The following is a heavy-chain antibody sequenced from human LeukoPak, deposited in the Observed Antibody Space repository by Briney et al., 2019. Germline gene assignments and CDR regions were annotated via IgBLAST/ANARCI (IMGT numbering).Heavy chain of an antibody. Sequence: PGGSLRLSCVASGLPFSAYAMSWVRQAPGKGLEWVSSISGDGASTYYADSVKGRFTISRDNSKNTLYVQMNSLRAEDTAIYYCARDRIAVAGMGAFQHWGQGTLVTVSS. CDR1: GLPFSAYA. CDR3: ARDRIAVAGMGAFQH. D-gene: IGHD6-19*01. V-gene: IGHV3-23*01. CDR2: ISGDGAST. J-gene: IGHJ1*01.